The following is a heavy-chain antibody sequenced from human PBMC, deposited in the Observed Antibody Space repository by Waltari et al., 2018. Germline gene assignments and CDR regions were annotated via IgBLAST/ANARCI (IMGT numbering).Heavy chain of an antibody. J-gene: IGHJ3*02. D-gene: IGHD7-27*01. CDR3: ARGRLGGGYAFDI. Sequence: LQLVQSGAEVKTPGATVKISCKASGYTFTDYYMHLLRPAPGQGLAWMGRRKPRGGSTSNEKKFQGRVTITRETATSTEYMELSSLRSEDTAVDYWARGRLGGGYAFDIWGQGTMVTVSS. CDR1: GYTFTDYY. CDR2: RKPRGGST. V-gene: IGHV1-46*01.